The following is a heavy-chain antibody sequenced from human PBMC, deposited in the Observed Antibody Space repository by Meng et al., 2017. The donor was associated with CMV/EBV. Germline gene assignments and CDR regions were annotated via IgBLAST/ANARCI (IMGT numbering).Heavy chain of an antibody. Sequence: LQGPAPGLVKPSAPLSPPWPVFVGPYSSYYWSWIRQPAGKGLEWIGRIYTSGSTNYNPSLKSRVTMSVDTSKNQFSLKLSSVTAADTAVYYCARDLMNCSSTSCANWFDPWGQGTLVTVSS. CDR1: VGPYSSYY. J-gene: IGHJ5*02. CDR3: ARDLMNCSSTSCANWFDP. CDR2: IYTSGST. D-gene: IGHD2-2*01. V-gene: IGHV4-4*07.